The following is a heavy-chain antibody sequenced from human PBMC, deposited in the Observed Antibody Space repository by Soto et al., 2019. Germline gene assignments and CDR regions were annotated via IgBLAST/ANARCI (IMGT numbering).Heavy chain of an antibody. Sequence: QVQLRESGPGLLKPSQILSLTCTVSGVSITNGGHYWTWIRQRPGKGLEWIGYMYYGGNSYYNPSLESRVVISIDTTKNQLSLKLSSVTAADTAMYYCATTAYARSGYWGGANWFDPWGQGTQVTVSS. V-gene: IGHV4-31*03. CDR2: MYYGGNS. CDR1: GVSITNGGHY. D-gene: IGHD3-22*01. CDR3: ATTAYARSGYWGGANWFDP. J-gene: IGHJ5*02.